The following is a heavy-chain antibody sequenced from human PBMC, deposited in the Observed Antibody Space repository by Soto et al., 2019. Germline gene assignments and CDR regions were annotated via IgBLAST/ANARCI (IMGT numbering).Heavy chain of an antibody. Sequence: QVQLVQSGAEVKKPGASVKVSCKASGYTFTSYGSSWVRQAPGQGLEWMGWINGYTGNTNYAQKFQGRVTMTTDTSTTTAYLDLWTLISDDTAVYYCARSWVTGKGGIDVWGQGTTVTVSS. CDR3: ARSWVTGKGGIDV. D-gene: IGHD3-16*01. CDR1: GYTFTSYG. V-gene: IGHV1-18*01. CDR2: INGYTGNT. J-gene: IGHJ6*02.